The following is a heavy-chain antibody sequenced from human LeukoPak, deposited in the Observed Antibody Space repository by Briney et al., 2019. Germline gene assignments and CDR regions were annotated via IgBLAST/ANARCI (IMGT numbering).Heavy chain of an antibody. J-gene: IGHJ4*02. CDR3: ARGVSSGWAGVDY. CDR2: IGSSSSYI. D-gene: IGHD6-19*01. Sequence: PGGSLRLSCAASGFTFSSYSMNWVRQAPGKGLEWVSSIGSSSSYIYYADSVKGRFTIFRDNAKNSLYLQMNSLRAEDTAVYYCARGVSSGWAGVDYWGQGTLVTVSS. CDR1: GFTFSSYS. V-gene: IGHV3-21*01.